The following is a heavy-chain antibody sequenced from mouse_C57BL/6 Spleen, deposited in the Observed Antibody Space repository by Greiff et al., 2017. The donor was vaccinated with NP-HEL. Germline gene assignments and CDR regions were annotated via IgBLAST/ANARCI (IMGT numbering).Heavy chain of an antibody. CDR3: ARREFITTVVATDYWYFDV. D-gene: IGHD1-1*01. J-gene: IGHJ1*03. V-gene: IGHV1-26*01. CDR1: GYTFTDYY. Sequence: EVQLQQSGPELVKPGASVKISCKASGYTFTDYYMNWVKQSHGKSLEWIGDINPNNGGTSYNQKFKGKATLTVDKSSSTAYMELRSLTSEDSAVYYCARREFITTVVATDYWYFDVWGTGTTVTVSS. CDR2: INPNNGGT.